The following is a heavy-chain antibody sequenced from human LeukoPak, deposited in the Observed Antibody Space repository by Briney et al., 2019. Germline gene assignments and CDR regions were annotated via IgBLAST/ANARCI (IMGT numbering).Heavy chain of an antibody. CDR2: VGHSGSA. CDR3: ATRGDYSDTSGNSYDALDI. D-gene: IGHD3-22*01. V-gene: IGHV4-34*01. J-gene: IGHJ3*02. CDR1: GGSFSAYF. Sequence: SETLSLTCAVSGGSFSAYFWRWIRQPPGKGLEWIGDVGHSGSADYNPSLKGRVTISADPSKSQFSLKLTSVTAADTAVYYCATRGDYSDTSGNSYDALDIWGQGTMVTVSS.